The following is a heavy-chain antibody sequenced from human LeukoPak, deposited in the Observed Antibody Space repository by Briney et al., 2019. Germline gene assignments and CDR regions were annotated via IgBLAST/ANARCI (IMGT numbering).Heavy chain of an antibody. CDR3: ARQITVTTWYFDY. J-gene: IGHJ4*02. CDR1: GGSISSSNYY. Sequence: PSETLSLTCTVSGGSISSSNYYWGWIRQPPGKGLEWIGNIYYTGITYYNLSLKSRVTISVDTSKYQCSLKLSSVTAADTAVYYCARQITVTTWYFDYWGQGILVTVSS. D-gene: IGHD4-17*01. V-gene: IGHV4-39*07. CDR2: IYYTGIT.